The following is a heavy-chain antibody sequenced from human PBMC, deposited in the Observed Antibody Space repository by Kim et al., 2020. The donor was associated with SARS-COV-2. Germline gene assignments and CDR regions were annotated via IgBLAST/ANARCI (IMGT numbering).Heavy chain of an antibody. J-gene: IGHJ4*02. Sequence: PSLKSRVTISVDTSKNQFSLKLSSVTAADTAVYYCAITSSGSYGGKNFDYWGQGTLVTVSS. CDR3: AITSSGSYGGKNFDY. D-gene: IGHD1-26*01. V-gene: IGHV4-39*01.